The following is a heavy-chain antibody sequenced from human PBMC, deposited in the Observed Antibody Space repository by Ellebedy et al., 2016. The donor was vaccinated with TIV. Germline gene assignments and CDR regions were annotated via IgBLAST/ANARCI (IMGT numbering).Heavy chain of an antibody. Sequence: GESLKISCAASGFTFGSNAMGWVRLVPGKGPEWVSAISDDGVSTYYADSVRGRFTISSDNSKSTLFLHLSSLTTDDAGIYHCKKHRPTASMDVWGQGITVIVSS. J-gene: IGHJ6*02. V-gene: IGHV3-23*01. CDR3: KKHRPTASMDV. CDR1: GFTFGSNA. CDR2: ISDDGVST. D-gene: IGHD6-25*01.